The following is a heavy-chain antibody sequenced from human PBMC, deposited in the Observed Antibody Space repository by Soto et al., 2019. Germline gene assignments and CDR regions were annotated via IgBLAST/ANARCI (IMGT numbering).Heavy chain of an antibody. D-gene: IGHD4-17*01. CDR2: ISGSGGST. V-gene: IGHV3-23*01. CDR1: GFTFSSYA. CDR3: PITVMNRGHY. Sequence: EVQLLESGGGLVQPGGSLRLSCAASGFTFSSYAMSWVRQAPGKGLEWVSAISGSGGSTYYADSVKGRFTISRDNSKNTLYLQKNSLRAEDTAVYYCPITVMNRGHYWGQGTLVTVSS. J-gene: IGHJ4*02.